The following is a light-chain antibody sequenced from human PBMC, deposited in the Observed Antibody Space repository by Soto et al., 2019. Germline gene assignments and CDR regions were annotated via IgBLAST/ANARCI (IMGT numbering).Light chain of an antibody. CDR3: NSYTSTSTLYV. Sequence: QSALTQPASVSGSPGQSTTISCTGTNSDVGGYNYVSWYQQHPGKAPKLMIYEVSNRPSGVSNRFSGSKSGNTASLTISGLQAEDEADYYCNSYTSTSTLYVFGTGTKLTVL. V-gene: IGLV2-14*01. CDR2: EVS. CDR1: NSDVGGYNY. J-gene: IGLJ1*01.